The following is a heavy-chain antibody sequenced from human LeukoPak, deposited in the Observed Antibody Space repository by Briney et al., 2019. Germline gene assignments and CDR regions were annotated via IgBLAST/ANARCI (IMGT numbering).Heavy chain of an antibody. J-gene: IGHJ5*02. CDR1: GGSISSSSYY. D-gene: IGHD3-3*01. Sequence: PSETLSLTCTVSGGSISSSSYYWGWIRQPPGKGLEWIGSIYYSGSTYYNPSLKSRVTISVDTSKNQFSLKLSSVTAADTAVYYCARPFGIWSGYFNWFDPWGQGTLVTVSS. CDR3: ARPFGIWSGYFNWFDP. V-gene: IGHV4-39*01. CDR2: IYYSGST.